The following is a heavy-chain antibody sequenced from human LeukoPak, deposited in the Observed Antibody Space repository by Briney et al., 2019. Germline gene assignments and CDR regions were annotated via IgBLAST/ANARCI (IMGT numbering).Heavy chain of an antibody. Sequence: SETLSITCTVSGGSMSSGNYYWTWIRKPAGKRLEWIGRIYGTGSTDYNPSLKSRGTISIDKSKKQFSLKVRSVTAADTAIYFCARDGCSSASCLNWFDPWGQGIQVTVSS. CDR3: ARDGCSSASCLNWFDP. D-gene: IGHD2-2*01. CDR1: GGSMSSGNYY. CDR2: IYGTGST. J-gene: IGHJ5*02. V-gene: IGHV4-61*02.